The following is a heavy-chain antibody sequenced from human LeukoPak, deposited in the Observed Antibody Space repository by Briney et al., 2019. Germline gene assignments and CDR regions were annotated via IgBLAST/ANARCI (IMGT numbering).Heavy chain of an antibody. J-gene: IGHJ6*02. Sequence: PGGSLRLSCAASGFTFSSYGMHWVRQAPGKGLEWVAVISYDGSNKYYADSVKGRFTISRDNSKNTLYLQVNSLRAEDTAVYYCARPYSGSYYWGLDVWGQGTTVTVSS. V-gene: IGHV3-30*03. CDR1: GFTFSSYG. CDR2: ISYDGSNK. D-gene: IGHD1-26*01. CDR3: ARPYSGSYYWGLDV.